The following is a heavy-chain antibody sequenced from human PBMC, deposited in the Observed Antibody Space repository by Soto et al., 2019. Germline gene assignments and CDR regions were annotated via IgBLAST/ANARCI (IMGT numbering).Heavy chain of an antibody. CDR1: GFTFSSYG. CDR2: IWYDGSNK. D-gene: IGHD3-3*01. J-gene: IGHJ6*03. Sequence: QVQLVESGGVVVQPGRSLRLSCAASGFTFSSYGMHWVRQAPGKGLEWVAVIWYDGSNKYYADSVKGRFTISRDNSKNTLYLQMNSLRAEDTAVYYCARDSNYDFWSGYYYYYYYYMDVWGKGTTVTVSS. V-gene: IGHV3-33*01. CDR3: ARDSNYDFWSGYYYYYYYYMDV.